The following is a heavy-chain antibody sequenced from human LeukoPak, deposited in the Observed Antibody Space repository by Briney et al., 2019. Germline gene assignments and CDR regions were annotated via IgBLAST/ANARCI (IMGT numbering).Heavy chain of an antibody. J-gene: IGHJ4*02. CDR1: GFTFSSYG. D-gene: IGHD3-22*01. CDR2: ISGSGGST. V-gene: IGHV3-23*01. CDR3: AKLYYYDSSGPGDY. Sequence: GGSLRLSCAASGFTFSSYGMSWVRQAPGKGLEWVSAISGSGGSTYYADSVKGRFAISRDNSKNTLYLQMNSLRAEDTAVYYCAKLYYYDSSGPGDYWGQGTLVTVSS.